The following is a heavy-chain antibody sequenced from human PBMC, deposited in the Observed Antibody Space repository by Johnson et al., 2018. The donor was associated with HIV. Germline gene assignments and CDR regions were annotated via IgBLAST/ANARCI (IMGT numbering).Heavy chain of an antibody. V-gene: IGHV3-9*01. CDR2: ISWNSGSI. CDR3: AARGYSAYDPMFHDI. Sequence: VQLVESGGGLEQPGRSLRLSCAASGLTFEDYAMHWVRQVPGKGLEWVSGISWNSGSIGYADSVKGRFTISRDNAKNSLYLQMSSLRGEETALYYCAARGYSAYDPMFHDIWGQVTMVTVSS. CDR1: GLTFEDYA. J-gene: IGHJ3*02. D-gene: IGHD5-12*01.